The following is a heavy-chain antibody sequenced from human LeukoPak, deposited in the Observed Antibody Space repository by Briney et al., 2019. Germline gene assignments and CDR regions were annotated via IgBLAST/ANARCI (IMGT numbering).Heavy chain of an antibody. CDR3: ARDHRGSGGLWQLSRPHGMDV. J-gene: IGHJ6*02. D-gene: IGHD3-10*01. V-gene: IGHV1-18*01. Sequence: ASGKVSCKASGYTFTSYGISWVRQAPGQGLEWMGWIRAYNGNTNYAQKLQGRVTMTTDTSTSTAYMELRSLRSDDTAVYYCARDHRGSGGLWQLSRPHGMDVWGQGTTVTVSS. CDR2: IRAYNGNT. CDR1: GYTFTSYG.